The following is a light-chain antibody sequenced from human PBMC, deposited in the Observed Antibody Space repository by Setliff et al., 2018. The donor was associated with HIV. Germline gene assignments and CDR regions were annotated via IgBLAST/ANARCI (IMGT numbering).Light chain of an antibody. CDR3: SSYTSSSTPYV. V-gene: IGLV2-14*01. J-gene: IGLJ1*01. Sequence: QSALTQSASVPGSPGQSITISCTGTSSDVNGYNYVSWYQQHPGKAPKLMIYEVSNRPSGVSNRFSGSKSGNTASLTISGLQAEDEADYYCSSYTSSSTPYVFGTGTKVTVL. CDR1: SSDVNGYNY. CDR2: EVS.